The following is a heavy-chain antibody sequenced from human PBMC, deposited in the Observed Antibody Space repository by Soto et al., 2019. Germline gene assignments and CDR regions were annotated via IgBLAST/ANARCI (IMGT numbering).Heavy chain of an antibody. J-gene: IGHJ3*01. V-gene: IGHV4-59*01. Sequence: QVQLQESGPGLVKPSETLSLTCTVSGGSISSYYWSWIRQPPGKGLEWIGYIYYSGSTNYNPSLKSRVTITVDTSKHSFSLKLSSATAADTGVYYCARVWGGAFDLWGQGTMVAVSS. D-gene: IGHD3-10*01. CDR1: GGSISSYY. CDR2: IYYSGST. CDR3: ARVWGGAFDL.